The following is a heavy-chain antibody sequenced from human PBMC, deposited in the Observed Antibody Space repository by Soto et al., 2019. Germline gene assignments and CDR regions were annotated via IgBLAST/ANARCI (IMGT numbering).Heavy chain of an antibody. J-gene: IGHJ4*02. CDR2: VYYTGST. D-gene: IGHD2-21*01. Sequence: SETLSLTCSVSGGSISGSYWSWIRQSPGKGLEWLGYVYYTGSTNYSPSLRSRVSISVDTSKNEFSLRLSSVTAADTAVYFCARSVAGRGVVIDSSGQVPPVTRSS. V-gene: IGHV4-59*01. CDR1: GGSISGSY. CDR3: ARSVAGRGVVIDS.